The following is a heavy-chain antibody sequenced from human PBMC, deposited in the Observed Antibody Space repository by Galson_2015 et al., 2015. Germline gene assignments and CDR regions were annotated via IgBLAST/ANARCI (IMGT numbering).Heavy chain of an antibody. V-gene: IGHV1-69*13. CDR3: AGADGRDCRRSSGYAPVDS. CDR2: IIPIFDSP. J-gene: IGHJ5*01. Sequence: SVKVSCKASGVAFTNYAFSWVRQAPGHGLEWMGGIIPIFDSPSYAQKFQDRVTITADEPASTVYMELTNVRSEDAAIYYCAGADGRDCRRSSGYAPVDSWGQGTLVSVSP. D-gene: IGHD2-2*01. CDR1: GVAFTNYA.